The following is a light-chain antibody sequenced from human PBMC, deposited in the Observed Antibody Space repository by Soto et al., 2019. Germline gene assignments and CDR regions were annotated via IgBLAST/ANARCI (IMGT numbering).Light chain of an antibody. CDR2: WAS. J-gene: IGKJ3*01. CDR3: QQYYTTPIT. Sequence: DIVMTQSPDSLAVSLGERATINCKSSQSVLYSSNNKDYLAWYQQKPGQPPKLLIYWASTRESGVPDRFSGSGSGTDFTLTINSLQAEDVAVYYCQQYYTTPITFGPGTKVDIK. CDR1: QSVLYSSNNKDY. V-gene: IGKV4-1*01.